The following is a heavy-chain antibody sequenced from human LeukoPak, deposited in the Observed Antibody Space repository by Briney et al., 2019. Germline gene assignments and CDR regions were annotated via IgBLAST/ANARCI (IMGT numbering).Heavy chain of an antibody. J-gene: IGHJ4*02. D-gene: IGHD4-17*01. Sequence: PGGSLRLSCAASGFTFSNYWMSWVRQAPGKGLEWVAVIWYDGSNKYYADSVKGRFTISRDNSKNTLYLQMNSLRAEDTAVYYCAKDRGYGDYAADFDYWGQGTLVTVSS. V-gene: IGHV3-33*06. CDR2: IWYDGSNK. CDR3: AKDRGYGDYAADFDY. CDR1: GFTFSNYW.